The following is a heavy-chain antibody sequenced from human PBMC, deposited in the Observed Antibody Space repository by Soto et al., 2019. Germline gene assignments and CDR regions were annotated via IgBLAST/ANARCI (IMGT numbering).Heavy chain of an antibody. Sequence: KPSETLSLTCAVYGGSSSGYYWSWIRQPPGKGLEWIGEINHSGSTNYNPSLKSRVTISVDTSKNQFSLKLSSVTAADTAVYYCARGQRQLAAFDYWGQGTLVTVSS. J-gene: IGHJ4*02. CDR2: INHSGST. CDR1: GGSSSGYY. CDR3: ARGQRQLAAFDY. V-gene: IGHV4-34*01. D-gene: IGHD6-6*01.